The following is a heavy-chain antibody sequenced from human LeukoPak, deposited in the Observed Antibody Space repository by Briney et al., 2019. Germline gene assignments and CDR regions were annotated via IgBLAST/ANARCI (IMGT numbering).Heavy chain of an antibody. CDR2: ISGSGTST. CDR3: AKRPEYSSTWYYFDY. CDR1: GFTFSSYT. V-gene: IGHV3-23*01. Sequence: GGSLRLSCAASGFTFSSYTMNWVRQTPEKGLEWVSVISGSGTSTSYADSVKGRFTISRDNSKNTLYLQMNSLRAEDTALYYCAKRPEYSSTWYYFDYWGQGTLVTVSS. D-gene: IGHD6-13*01. J-gene: IGHJ4*02.